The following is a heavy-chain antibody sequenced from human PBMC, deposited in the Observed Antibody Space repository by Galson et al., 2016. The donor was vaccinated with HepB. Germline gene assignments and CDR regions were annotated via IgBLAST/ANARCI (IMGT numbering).Heavy chain of an antibody. CDR2: IYSRGSA. CDR3: ARDWASSWCLH. V-gene: IGHV3-66*01. J-gene: IGHJ4*02. Sequence: SLRLSCAGSGFTVSRDYMSWVRQAPGKGLEWVSVIYSRGSAYYADSVKGRFTISRATSKNTLYLQMNSLKAEDTAVYYWARDWASSWCLHWGQGTLVTVSS. CDR1: GFTVSRDY. D-gene: IGHD6-13*01.